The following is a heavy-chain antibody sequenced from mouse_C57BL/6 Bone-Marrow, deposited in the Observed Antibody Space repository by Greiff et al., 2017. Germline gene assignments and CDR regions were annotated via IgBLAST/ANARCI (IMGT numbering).Heavy chain of an antibody. CDR3: ARQYSNYFDY. CDR1: GFTFSSYG. J-gene: IGHJ2*01. Sequence: VQLKESGGDLVKPGGSLKLSCAASGFTFSSYGMSWVRQTPDKRLEWVATISSGGSYTYYPDSVKGRFTISRDNAKNTLYLQMSSLQSEDTAMYYCARQYSNYFDYWGQGTTLTVSS. CDR2: ISSGGSYT. V-gene: IGHV5-6*01. D-gene: IGHD2-5*01.